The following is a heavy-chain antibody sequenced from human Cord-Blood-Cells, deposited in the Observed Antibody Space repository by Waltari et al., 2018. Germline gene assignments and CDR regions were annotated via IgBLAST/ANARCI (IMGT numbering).Heavy chain of an antibody. D-gene: IGHD3-9*01. J-gene: IGHJ4*02. Sequence: QVQLVQSGAEVKKPGASVKVSCKASGYTFTGYYMHWVRQAPGQGLEWMGWINPNSGGTNYAQKLQGRVTMTRDTSISTAYMELSRLRSDDTAVYYCAARGGPFDWFDYWGQGTLVTVSS. CDR2: INPNSGGT. CDR3: AARGGPFDWFDY. V-gene: IGHV1-2*02. CDR1: GYTFTGYY.